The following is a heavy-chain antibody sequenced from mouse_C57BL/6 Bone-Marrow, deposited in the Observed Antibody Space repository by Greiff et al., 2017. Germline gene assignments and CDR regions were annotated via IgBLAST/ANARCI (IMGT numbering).Heavy chain of an antibody. D-gene: IGHD4-1*01. Sequence: VQLQQPGAELVKPGASVKLSCKASGYTFTSYWMQWVKQRPGQGLEWIGVIDPSDSYTNYNQKFKGKATMTVDTSSSTAYMQLSSLTSKDSAVYYCASPGAWFAYWGQGTRVTVSA. CDR3: ASPGAWFAY. CDR1: GYTFTSYW. J-gene: IGHJ3*01. V-gene: IGHV1-50*01. CDR2: IDPSDSYT.